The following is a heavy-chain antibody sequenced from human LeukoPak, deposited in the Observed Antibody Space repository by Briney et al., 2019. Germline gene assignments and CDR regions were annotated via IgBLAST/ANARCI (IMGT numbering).Heavy chain of an antibody. CDR2: INHNGNVN. J-gene: IGHJ6*02. D-gene: IGHD3-16*01. V-gene: IGHV3-7*03. CDR1: GFTVSSNY. Sequence: GGSLRLSCAASGFTVSSNYMNWVRQAPGKGLEWVASINHNGNVNYYVDSVKGRFTISRDNAKNSLYLQMSNLRAEDTAVYFCARGGGLDVWGQGATVTVSS. CDR3: ARGGGLDV.